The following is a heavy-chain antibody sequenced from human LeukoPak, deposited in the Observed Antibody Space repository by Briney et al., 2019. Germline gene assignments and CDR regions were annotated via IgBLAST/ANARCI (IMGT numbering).Heavy chain of an antibody. J-gene: IGHJ3*02. Sequence: GASVKVSCKASGYTFTGYYIHWVRQAPGQGLEWMGWINPNSGGTIYAQKFQGRVTMTRDTSISTAYMELSRLSSDDTAIYYCAKDLYSSGWTDAFDIWGQGTTVTVSS. D-gene: IGHD6-19*01. CDR1: GYTFTGYY. CDR2: INPNSGGT. V-gene: IGHV1-2*02. CDR3: AKDLYSSGWTDAFDI.